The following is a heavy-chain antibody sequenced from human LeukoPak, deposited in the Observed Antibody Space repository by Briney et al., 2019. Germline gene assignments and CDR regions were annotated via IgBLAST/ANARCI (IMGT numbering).Heavy chain of an antibody. CDR3: ATYRQVLLPFES. D-gene: IGHD5-18*01. Sequence: PGGSLRLSCAASGFTFDDYTMHWVRQAPGKGLEWVSSISSSSSYIYYADSVKGRFTISRDNAKNSLYLQMNSLRAEDTAIYYCATYRQVLLPFESWGQGTLVTVSS. CDR2: ISSSSSYI. V-gene: IGHV3-21*04. J-gene: IGHJ4*02. CDR1: GFTFDDYT.